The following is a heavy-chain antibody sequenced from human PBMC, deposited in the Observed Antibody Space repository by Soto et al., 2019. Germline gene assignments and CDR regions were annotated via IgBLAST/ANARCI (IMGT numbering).Heavy chain of an antibody. V-gene: IGHV3-30*18. CDR3: AKDTYYYDSTGYYVFDE. J-gene: IGHJ4*02. Sequence: QVQLVESGGGVVQPGRSLRLSCAASGFTFSTYGMHWVRQAPGKGLEWVAHISYDGSNNHYGDSVKGRLTISRDNSKNTLYLQMSSLRDEDTAVYYCAKDTYYYDSTGYYVFDEWGQGTLVTVSS. CDR1: GFTFSTYG. CDR2: ISYDGSNN. D-gene: IGHD3-22*01.